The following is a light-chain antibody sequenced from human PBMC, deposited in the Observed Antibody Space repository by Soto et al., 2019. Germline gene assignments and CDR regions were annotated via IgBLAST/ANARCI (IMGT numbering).Light chain of an antibody. CDR2: EVS. J-gene: IGLJ1*01. V-gene: IGLV2-14*01. CDR3: SSYTSSSTLYV. CDR1: SSDVGGYDY. Sequence: QSALAQPASVSGSPGQSITISCTGTSSDVGGYDYVSWYQLHPGKAPKLMIFEVSNRPSGVSYRFSGSKSGNTASLTISGLQVEDEADYYCSSYTSSSTLYVFGTGTKVTVL.